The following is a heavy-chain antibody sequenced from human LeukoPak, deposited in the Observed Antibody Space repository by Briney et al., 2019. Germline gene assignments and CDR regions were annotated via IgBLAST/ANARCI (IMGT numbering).Heavy chain of an antibody. CDR2: IRYDGSNK. D-gene: IGHD3-3*01. CDR1: GFTFSSYA. Sequence: GRSLRLSCAASGFTFSSYAMHWVRQAPGKGLEWVAFIRYDGSNKYYADSVKGRFTISRDNSKNTVYLQMNSLRAEDTAVYYCAKDEWLLLRSLEFYFDYWGQGTLVTVSS. J-gene: IGHJ4*02. CDR3: AKDEWLLLRSLEFYFDY. V-gene: IGHV3-30*02.